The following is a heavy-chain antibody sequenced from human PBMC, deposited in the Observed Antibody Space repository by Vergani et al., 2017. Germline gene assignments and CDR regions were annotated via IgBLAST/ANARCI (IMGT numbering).Heavy chain of an antibody. Sequence: QLQLQESGPGLVKPSETLSLTCTVSGGSISSYYWSWIRQPPGKGLEWIGYIYYSGSTNYNPSLKSRVTISVDTSKNQFSLKLSSVTAADTAVYYCARVYYDFWSGYYTGPPNDYYYYYMDVWGKGTTVTVSS. D-gene: IGHD3-3*01. J-gene: IGHJ6*03. V-gene: IGHV4-59*01. CDR3: ARVYYDFWSGYYTGPPNDYYYYYMDV. CDR1: GGSISSYY. CDR2: IYYSGST.